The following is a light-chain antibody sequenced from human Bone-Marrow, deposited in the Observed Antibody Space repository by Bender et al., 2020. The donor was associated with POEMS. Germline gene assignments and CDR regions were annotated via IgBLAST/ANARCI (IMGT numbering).Light chain of an antibody. J-gene: IGLJ3*02. Sequence: QSALTQTASVSGSPGQSITISCTGTSADIGSYNLVSWYQQHPGKAPKFIIYDVNKRPSGASHRFSGSKSGTTASLTISGLQADDEGDYYCCSYAGSRTFVLFGGGTKLTVL. CDR1: SADIGSYNL. CDR3: CSYAGSRTFVL. V-gene: IGLV2-23*02. CDR2: DVN.